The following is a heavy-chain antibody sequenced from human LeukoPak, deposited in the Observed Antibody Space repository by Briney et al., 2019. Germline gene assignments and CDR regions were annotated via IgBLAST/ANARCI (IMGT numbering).Heavy chain of an antibody. CDR2: MNPNSGNT. CDR3: ARALREWLLSHWFDP. D-gene: IGHD3-3*01. J-gene: IGHJ5*02. CDR1: GYTFTSYD. V-gene: IGHV1-8*01. Sequence: ASVKVSCKASGYTFTSYDINWVRQATGQGLEWMGRMNPNSGNTGYAQKFQGRVTMTRNTSISTAYMELSSLRPEDTAVYYCARALREWLLSHWFDPWGQGTQVTVSS.